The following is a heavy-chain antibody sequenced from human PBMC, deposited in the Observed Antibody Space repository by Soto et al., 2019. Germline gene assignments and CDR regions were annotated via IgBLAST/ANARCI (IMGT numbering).Heavy chain of an antibody. CDR3: ARDARGDEAPMDY. CDR1: GYTFTSYA. J-gene: IGHJ4*02. D-gene: IGHD3-10*01. Sequence: ASVKVSCKASGYTFTSYAMHWVRQAPGQRLEWMGWINAGNGNTKYSQKFQGRVTITRDTSASTAYMELSSLRSEDTAVYYCARDARGDEAPMDYWGQGTLVTAPQ. V-gene: IGHV1-3*01. CDR2: INAGNGNT.